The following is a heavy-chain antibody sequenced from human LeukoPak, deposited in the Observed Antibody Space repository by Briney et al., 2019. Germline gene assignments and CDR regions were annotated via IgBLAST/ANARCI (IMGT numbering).Heavy chain of an antibody. J-gene: IGHJ4*02. CDR1: GYTFTSYG. D-gene: IGHD2-2*01. CDR3: ARGVVVVPAAIFLVPQYYFDY. CDR2: ISAYNGNT. V-gene: IGHV1-18*01. Sequence: GASVKVSCKASGYTFTSYGISWVRQAPGQGLEWMGWISAYNGNTNYAQKLQGRVTMTTDTSTSTAYMELRSLRSDDTAVYYCARGVVVVPAAIFLVPQYYFDYWGQGTLVTVSS.